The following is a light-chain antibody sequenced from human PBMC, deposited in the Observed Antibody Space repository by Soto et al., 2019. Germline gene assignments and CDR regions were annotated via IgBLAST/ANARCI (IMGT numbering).Light chain of an antibody. J-gene: IGKJ5*01. V-gene: IGKV3-20*01. CDR2: GAS. CDR1: QRVSSGY. CDR3: QQYRMSPNT. Sequence: EVVLTQSPGTLSLSPGERATLSCRASQRVSSGYLAWYQQEPGQAPRLLIYGASSRATGIPDRFSGRGSGTDFILSISRLEPEDFAVYYCQQYRMSPNTFGQGTRLEIK.